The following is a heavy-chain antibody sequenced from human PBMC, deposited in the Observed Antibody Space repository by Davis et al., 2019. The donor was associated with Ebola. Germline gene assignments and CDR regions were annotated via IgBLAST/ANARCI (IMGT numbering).Heavy chain of an antibody. CDR2: ISSSGSTI. CDR3: AKDLVSTVAGVFDY. D-gene: IGHD6-19*01. Sequence: PGGSLRLSCAASGFTFSDYYMSWIRQAPGKGLEWVSYISSSGSTIYYADSVKGRFTISRDNSKNTLYLQMNSLRAEDTAVYYCAKDLVSTVAGVFDYWGQGTLVTVSS. J-gene: IGHJ4*02. CDR1: GFTFSDYY. V-gene: IGHV3-11*01.